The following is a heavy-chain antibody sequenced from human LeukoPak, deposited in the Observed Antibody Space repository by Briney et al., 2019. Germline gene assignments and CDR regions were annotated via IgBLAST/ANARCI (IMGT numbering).Heavy chain of an antibody. CDR3: ARGVVPAATLYYYYYMDV. V-gene: IGHV3-7*01. CDR2: IKQDGSEK. J-gene: IGHJ6*03. D-gene: IGHD2-2*01. CDR1: GFTFSSYW. Sequence: PGGSLRLSCAASGFTFSSYWMSWVRQAPGKGLEWVANIKQDGSEKYYVDSVKGRFTISRDNAKNSLYLQMNSLGAEDTAVYYCARGVVPAATLYYYYYMDVWGKGTTVTVSS.